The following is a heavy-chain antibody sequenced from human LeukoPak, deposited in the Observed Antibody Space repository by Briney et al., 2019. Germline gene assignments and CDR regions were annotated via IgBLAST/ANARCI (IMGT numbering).Heavy chain of an antibody. CDR3: ARGGGGNADWFDP. CDR1: GGSVSSGSYY. V-gene: IGHV4-61*01. Sequence: PSETLSLTCTVSGGSVSSGSYYWSWIRQPPGKGLEWIGYIYYRGSTNYNPSLKSRVTISVDTSKNQFSLKLSSVTAADTAVYYCARGGGGNADWFDPWGQGTLVTVSS. J-gene: IGHJ5*02. D-gene: IGHD4-23*01. CDR2: IYYRGST.